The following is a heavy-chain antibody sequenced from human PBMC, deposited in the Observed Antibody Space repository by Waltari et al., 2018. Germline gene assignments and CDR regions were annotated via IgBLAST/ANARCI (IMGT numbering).Heavy chain of an antibody. CDR3: AKGIAVAGALPFDY. CDR1: VFTFSSYA. V-gene: IGHV3-23*01. D-gene: IGHD6-19*01. J-gene: IGHJ4*02. CDR2: ISGSGGST. Sequence: EVQLLESGGGLVQPGGSLRLSCAASVFTFSSYAMSSVRQAPGKGLEWVSAISGSGGSTYYADSVKGRFTISRDNSKNTLYLQMNSLRAEDTAVYYCAKGIAVAGALPFDYWGQGTLVTVSS.